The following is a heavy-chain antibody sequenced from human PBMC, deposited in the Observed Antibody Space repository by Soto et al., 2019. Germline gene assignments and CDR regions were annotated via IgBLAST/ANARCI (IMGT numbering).Heavy chain of an antibody. CDR3: ARDHNYDHHDYSNYVAFDI. J-gene: IGHJ3*02. CDR2: ISAYDGNT. D-gene: IGHD4-4*01. CDR1: GYTFTSYG. V-gene: IGHV1-18*01. Sequence: APVKVSCNASGYTFTSYGISWVRQSPGQGLEWMGWISAYDGNTNYAQKLQGRVTRTTDTSTSTAYMELRSPRSDDTAVYYCARDHNYDHHDYSNYVAFDIWGQGTMVTV.